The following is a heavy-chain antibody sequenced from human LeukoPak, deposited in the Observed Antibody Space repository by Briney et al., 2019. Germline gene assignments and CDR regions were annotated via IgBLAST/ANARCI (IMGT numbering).Heavy chain of an antibody. J-gene: IGHJ6*03. CDR3: ARGPRSHYYYMDV. CDR1: GFTFSSYA. CDR2: ISSSSSYI. Sequence: GGSLRLSCAASGFTFSSYAMSWVRQAPGKGLEWVSSISSSSSYIYYADSVKGRFTISRDNAKNSLYLQMNSLRAEDTAVYYCARGPRSHYYYMDVWGKGTTVTVSS. V-gene: IGHV3-21*01.